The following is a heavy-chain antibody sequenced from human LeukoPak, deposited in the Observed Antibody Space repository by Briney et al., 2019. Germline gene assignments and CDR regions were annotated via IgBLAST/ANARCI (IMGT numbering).Heavy chain of an antibody. CDR2: ISPSGRHT. V-gene: IGHV3-11*03. J-gene: IGHJ4*02. CDR1: GFTFSDYY. CDR3: ARQPSSQNFDY. Sequence: KSGGSLRLSCAASGFTFSDYYMSWIRQAPGKGLEWVSYISPSGRHTNYADSVKGRFTISRDNAKNSLYLQMNSLRAEDTAVYYCARQPSSQNFDYWGQGALVTVSS. D-gene: IGHD6-13*01.